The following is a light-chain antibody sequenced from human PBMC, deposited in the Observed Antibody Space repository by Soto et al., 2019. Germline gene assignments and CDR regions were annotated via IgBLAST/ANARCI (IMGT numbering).Light chain of an antibody. Sequence: DIQMTQSPSTLSASVGDRVTITCRASQSITDWLAWYQQKPGEAPKILIYNASNMEGGVPARFSGSGSGTEFTLTISSLQPDDFAVYYCQQCGDYSWTFGQGTKLEIK. CDR3: QQCGDYSWT. CDR2: NAS. CDR1: QSITDW. V-gene: IGKV1-5*03. J-gene: IGKJ1*01.